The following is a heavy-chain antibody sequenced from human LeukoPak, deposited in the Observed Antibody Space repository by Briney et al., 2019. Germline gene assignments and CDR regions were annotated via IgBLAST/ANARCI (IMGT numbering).Heavy chain of an antibody. D-gene: IGHD3-3*01. Sequence: SETLSLTCTVSGGSISSYYWSWIRQPPGKGLEWIGYIYYSGSTNYNPSPKSRVTISVDTSKNQFSLKLSSVTAADTAVYYCARASNDFWSGYYNEGHNWFDPWGQGTLVTVSS. CDR2: IYYSGST. CDR3: ARASNDFWSGYYNEGHNWFDP. V-gene: IGHV4-59*08. J-gene: IGHJ5*02. CDR1: GGSISSYY.